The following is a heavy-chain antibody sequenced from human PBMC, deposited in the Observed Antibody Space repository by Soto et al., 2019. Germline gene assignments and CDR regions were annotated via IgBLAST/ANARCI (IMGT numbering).Heavy chain of an antibody. Sequence: ASVKVSCKVSGYTLTELSMHWVRQAPGKGLEWMGGFDPEDGETIYAQKFQGRVTMTEDTSTDTAYMELSSLRSEDTAVYYCATASADLIAVAGPNFDYWGQGTLVTVSS. CDR1: GYTLTELS. D-gene: IGHD6-19*01. CDR3: ATASADLIAVAGPNFDY. V-gene: IGHV1-24*01. J-gene: IGHJ4*02. CDR2: FDPEDGET.